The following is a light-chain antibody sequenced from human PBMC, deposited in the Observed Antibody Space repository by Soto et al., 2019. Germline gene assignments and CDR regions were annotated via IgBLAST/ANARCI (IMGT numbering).Light chain of an antibody. Sequence: MTQSPSSVSASVGDRVAITCRASQGITNWLAWYQQKPGQAPRLLIYAASIRATDFPARFSGSGSGTEFTLTISGLQSDDFAVYFCQQYNNWPPWTFGHGTKVDIK. J-gene: IGKJ1*01. CDR2: AAS. CDR3: QQYNNWPPWT. V-gene: IGKV3-15*01. CDR1: QGITNW.